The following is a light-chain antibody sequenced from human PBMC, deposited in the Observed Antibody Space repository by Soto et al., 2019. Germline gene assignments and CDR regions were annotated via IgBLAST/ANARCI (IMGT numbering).Light chain of an antibody. V-gene: IGKV3-15*01. Sequence: EIVMTQSPATLSVSPGERATLSCRASQSVSSNLAWYQQKPGHAPRLLIYGASTRATGIPARFSGSGSGTEFTLTISSLQSEDFAVYYCQQYNNWPLTFGQGTKVEI. CDR2: GAS. CDR1: QSVSSN. CDR3: QQYNNWPLT. J-gene: IGKJ1*01.